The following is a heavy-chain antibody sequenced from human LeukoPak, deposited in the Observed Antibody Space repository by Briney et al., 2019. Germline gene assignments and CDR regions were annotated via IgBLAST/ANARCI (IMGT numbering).Heavy chain of an antibody. J-gene: IGHJ4*02. CDR1: GFTFSSYA. D-gene: IGHD3-16*01. CDR3: ARSLGYSDY. Sequence: GRSLRLSCAASGFTFSSYAMHWVRQAPGKGLEWVAVISYDGSNKYYADSVKGRFTISRDNSKNTLYLQMNSLRAEDTAVYYCARSLGYSDYWGQGTLVTVSS. V-gene: IGHV3-30-3*01. CDR2: ISYDGSNK.